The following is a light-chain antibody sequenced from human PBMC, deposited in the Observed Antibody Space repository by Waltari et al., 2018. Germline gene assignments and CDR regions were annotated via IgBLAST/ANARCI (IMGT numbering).Light chain of an antibody. CDR2: ASS. Sequence: DIQMTQAPSSLSASVGDRVTITCRASQDITKWLAWYQQQPERAPKSLIFASSVLHSGVPSRFSGSLSGTNFTLTINSLQPDDFATYYCQEYNTYFRTFGQGTKVEVK. J-gene: IGKJ1*01. V-gene: IGKV1D-16*01. CDR3: QEYNTYFRT. CDR1: QDITKW.